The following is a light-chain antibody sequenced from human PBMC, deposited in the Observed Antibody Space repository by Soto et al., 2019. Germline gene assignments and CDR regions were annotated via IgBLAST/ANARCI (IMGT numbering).Light chain of an antibody. CDR1: QSVDSN. CDR2: DVS. Sequence: EMVLTQSPATLSVSPGERATLSCRASQSVDSNLAWYQQKPGQSPRLIIYDVSTRVTGIPARFSGGGSGTEFTLTISILPSEDVAVYYCQHHNNWPPYTFGQGTKLEIK. V-gene: IGKV3-15*01. CDR3: QHHNNWPPYT. J-gene: IGKJ2*01.